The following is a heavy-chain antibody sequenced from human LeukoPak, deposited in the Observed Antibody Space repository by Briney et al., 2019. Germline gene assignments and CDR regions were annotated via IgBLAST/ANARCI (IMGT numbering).Heavy chain of an antibody. CDR3: ARSTAMDQYYFDY. CDR1: GGTFSSYA. Sequence: ASVKVSCKASGGTFSSYAISWVRQAPGQGLEWMGGIIPISGTANYAQRFQGRVTMTRDTSTSTVYMVLSSLRSEDTAVYYCARSTAMDQYYFDYWGQGTLVTVSS. V-gene: IGHV1-69*05. J-gene: IGHJ4*02. D-gene: IGHD5-18*01. CDR2: IIPISGTA.